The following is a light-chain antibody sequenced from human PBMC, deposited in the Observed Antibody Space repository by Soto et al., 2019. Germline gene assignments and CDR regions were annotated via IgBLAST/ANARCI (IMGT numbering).Light chain of an antibody. V-gene: IGLV2-8*01. CDR1: SSDIGGYTY. J-gene: IGLJ1*01. CDR3: TSFAGSNSYV. Sequence: QSVLTQPPSASGSPGHSVTISCTGTSSDIGGYTYVSWYQHHPGKAPKLMIYEVNKRPSGVPDRFSGSKSGNTASLTVSGLQAEDEADYYCTSFAGSNSYVFGTGTKVTVL. CDR2: EVN.